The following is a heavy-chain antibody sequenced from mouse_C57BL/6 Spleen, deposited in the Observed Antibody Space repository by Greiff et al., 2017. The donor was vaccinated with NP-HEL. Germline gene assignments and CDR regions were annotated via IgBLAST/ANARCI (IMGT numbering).Heavy chain of an antibody. CDR2: IDPEDGDT. CDR1: GFNIKDYY. CDR3: TTRGYDGAWFAY. J-gene: IGHJ3*01. D-gene: IGHD2-2*01. Sequence: EVQLQQSGAELVRPGASVKLSCTASGFNIKDYYMHWVKQRPEQGLEWIGRIDPEDGDTEYAPKFQGKATMTADTSSNTAYLQLSSLTSEDTAVYYCTTRGYDGAWFAYWGQGTLVTVSA. V-gene: IGHV14-1*01.